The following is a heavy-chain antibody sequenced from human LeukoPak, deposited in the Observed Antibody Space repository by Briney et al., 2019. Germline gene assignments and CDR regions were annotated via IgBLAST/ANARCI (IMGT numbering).Heavy chain of an antibody. CDR1: GFTFSSHA. J-gene: IGHJ4*02. D-gene: IGHD3-22*01. CDR3: AKGVIVVVNTYYFDY. CDR2: VSGSGGGT. V-gene: IGHV3-23*01. Sequence: PGGSLRLSCAASGFTFSSHAMSWVRQAPGKGLEWVSVVSGSGGGTFYADSVKGRFTISRDNSKNTVYLQMNNLRDEDTAVYYCAKGVIVVVNTYYFDYWGQGTLVTVSS.